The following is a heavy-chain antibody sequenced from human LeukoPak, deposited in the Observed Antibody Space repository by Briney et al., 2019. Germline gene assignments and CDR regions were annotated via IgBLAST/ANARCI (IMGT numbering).Heavy chain of an antibody. D-gene: IGHD3-10*01. J-gene: IGHJ6*03. CDR1: GFTFSDYY. V-gene: IGHV3-11*04. CDR2: ISSSGSTI. Sequence: PGGSLRLSCAASGFTFSDYYMSWIRQAPGKGLEWVSYISSSGSTIYYADSVKGRFTISRDNAKNSLYLQMNSLRAEDAAVYYCARRYYYGSGQSEYYYYYYYMDVWGKGTTVTVSS. CDR3: ARRYYYGSGQSEYYYYYYYMDV.